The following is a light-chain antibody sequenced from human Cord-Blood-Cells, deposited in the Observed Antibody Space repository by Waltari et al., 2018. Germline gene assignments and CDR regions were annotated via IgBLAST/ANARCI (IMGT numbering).Light chain of an antibody. CDR3: SSYTSSSTLV. V-gene: IGLV2-14*01. CDR2: DVS. J-gene: IGLJ1*01. CDR1: SRDVGGYNY. Sequence: QSALTPPASVAGSPGQSITISCTGTSRDVGGYNYVSGYQQHPGKAPKLMIYDVSNRPSGVSNRFSGSKSGNTASLTISGLQAEDEADYYCSSYTSSSTLVFGTGTKVTVL.